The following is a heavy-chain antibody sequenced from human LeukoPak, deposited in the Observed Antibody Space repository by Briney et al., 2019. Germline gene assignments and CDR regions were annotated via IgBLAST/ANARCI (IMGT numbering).Heavy chain of an antibody. D-gene: IGHD6-13*01. Sequence: SETLSLTCTVSGGSISSGGYYWSWIRQHPGKGLEWIGYIYYSGSTYYNPSLKSRVTISVDTSKNQFSLKLSSVTAADTAVYYCARDVFGEAAAGVDYWGRGTLVTVSS. V-gene: IGHV4-31*03. CDR2: IYYSGST. J-gene: IGHJ4*02. CDR3: ARDVFGEAAAGVDY. CDR1: GGSISSGGYY.